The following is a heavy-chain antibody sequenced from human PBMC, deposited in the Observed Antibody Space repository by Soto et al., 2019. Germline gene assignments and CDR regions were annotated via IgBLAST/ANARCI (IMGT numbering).Heavy chain of an antibody. CDR1: GYTFTSYY. J-gene: IGHJ6*03. CDR3: ARADIVVVPAPGEYYYYMDV. CDR2: INPSGGST. D-gene: IGHD2-2*01. Sequence: ASVKVSCKASGYTFTSYYMHWVRQAPGQGLEWMGIINPSGGSTSYAQKFQGRVTMTTDTSTSTVYMELRSLRSDDTAVYYCARADIVVVPAPGEYYYYMDVWGKGTTVTVSS. V-gene: IGHV1-46*01.